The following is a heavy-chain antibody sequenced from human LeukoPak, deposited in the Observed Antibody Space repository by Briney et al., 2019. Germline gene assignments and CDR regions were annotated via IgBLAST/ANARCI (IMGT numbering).Heavy chain of an antibody. Sequence: KTSETLSLTCTVSGGSMSSHYWSWIRQPPGKGLEWIGYMYYSGSTKYNPSLESRVTISADGSKKQFSLRLSSVTAADTAVYYCARSVVVAGFVSDYYYYGMDVWGHGTTVTVSS. V-gene: IGHV4-59*08. D-gene: IGHD6-19*01. CDR3: ARSVVVAGFVSDYYYYGMDV. CDR2: MYYSGST. CDR1: GGSMSSHY. J-gene: IGHJ6*02.